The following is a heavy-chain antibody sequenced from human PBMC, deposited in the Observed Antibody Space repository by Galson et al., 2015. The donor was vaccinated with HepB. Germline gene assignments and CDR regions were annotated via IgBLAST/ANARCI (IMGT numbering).Heavy chain of an antibody. CDR2: ISYDGSNK. D-gene: IGHD6-19*01. CDR3: ARDGEQWLVAHYFDY. V-gene: IGHV3-30*04. J-gene: IGHJ4*02. CDR1: YA. Sequence: YAMHWVRQAPGKGLEWEAVISYDGSNKYYADSVKGRFTISRDNSKNTLYLQMNNLRAENTAVYYCARDGEQWLVAHYFDYWGQGTLVTVSS.